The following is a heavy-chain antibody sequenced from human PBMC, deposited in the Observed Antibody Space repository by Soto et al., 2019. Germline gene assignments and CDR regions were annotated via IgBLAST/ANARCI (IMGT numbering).Heavy chain of an antibody. CDR3: ARSGLPDPVVVVGHTPFDP. D-gene: IGHD2-15*01. CDR1: GYTFTNYY. Sequence: ASVKVSCKASGYTFTNYYINWVRQAPGQGLEWMGWISAYNGDTNYAQKLQGRVTMTTDTSTSTAYMELRSLRSDDTAVYYCARSGLPDPVVVVGHTPFDPWGQGTLVTVS. V-gene: IGHV1-18*01. J-gene: IGHJ5*02. CDR2: ISAYNGDT.